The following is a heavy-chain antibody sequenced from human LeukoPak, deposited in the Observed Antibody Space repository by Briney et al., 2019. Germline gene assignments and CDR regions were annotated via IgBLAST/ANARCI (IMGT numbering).Heavy chain of an antibody. V-gene: IGHV4-39*01. D-gene: IGHD1-1*01. CDR3: ARHSTASGYLNYFDY. CDR2: IYYSGST. CDR1: GGSISSSSYY. J-gene: IGHJ4*02. Sequence: PSETLSLTCTVSGGSISSSSYYWGWTRQPPGKGLECIRSIYYSGSTYYNPSLKSRITISVDTSKNQFSLKLSSVTAADTAVYYCARHSTASGYLNYFDYWGQGTLVTVSS.